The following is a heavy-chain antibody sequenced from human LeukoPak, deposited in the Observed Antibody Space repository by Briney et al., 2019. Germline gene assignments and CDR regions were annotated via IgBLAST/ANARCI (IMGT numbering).Heavy chain of an antibody. CDR2: INAGNGNT. Sequence: ASVKVSCKASGYTFTSYAMHWVRQAPGQRVEWMGWINAGNGNTKYSQEFQGRVTITRDTSASTAYMELSSLRSEDMAVYYCARGIYDSSGYYYPILYYFDYWGQGTLVTVSS. V-gene: IGHV1-3*03. D-gene: IGHD3-22*01. CDR3: ARGIYDSSGYYYPILYYFDY. J-gene: IGHJ4*02. CDR1: GYTFTSYA.